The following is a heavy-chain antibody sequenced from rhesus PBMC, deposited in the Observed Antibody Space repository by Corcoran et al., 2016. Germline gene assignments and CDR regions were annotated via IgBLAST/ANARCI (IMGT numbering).Heavy chain of an antibody. D-gene: IGHD6-25*01. CDR1: GGSISSNW. Sequence: QLQLQESGPGLVKPSETLSLTCAVSGGSISSNWWSWIRQPPGRGLEWIGRISGSGESTSYNPSLKSRVTISTDTSKNQLSLKLISVTAADTAVYYCARSGQDSGRTSDYWGQGVLVTVSS. J-gene: IGHJ4*01. CDR2: ISGSGEST. CDR3: ARSGQDSGRTSDY. V-gene: IGHV4-173*01.